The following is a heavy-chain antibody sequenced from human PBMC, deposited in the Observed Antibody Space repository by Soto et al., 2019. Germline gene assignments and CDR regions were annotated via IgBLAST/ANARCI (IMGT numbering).Heavy chain of an antibody. Sequence: SETLSLTCNVSGGSISTSRSYWAWIRQPPGKGLEWLANIFYSGSTYYNPSLTSRVTISVDTSKNQFSLKLSSVTAADTAVYFCAREDDGGDRDYYGLDVWGQGTTVTVSS. CDR2: IFYSGST. V-gene: IGHV4-39*02. J-gene: IGHJ6*02. CDR1: GGSISTSRSY. D-gene: IGHD2-21*02. CDR3: AREDDGGDRDYYGLDV.